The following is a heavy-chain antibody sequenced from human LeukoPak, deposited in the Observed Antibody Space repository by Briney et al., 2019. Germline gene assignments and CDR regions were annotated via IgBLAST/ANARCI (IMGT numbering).Heavy chain of an antibody. CDR2: ISHDGSYE. CDR1: GFIFSGYE. Sequence: GRALRLCCAASGFIFSGYEMHWVRQAPGKGLEWVAVISHDGSYEDYADSVKGRFTISRDNPKHARFLQMNSLRAEYTAVYYCARGPFGSCSSPSCYFFEYWGQGTLVTVSS. CDR3: ARGPFGSCSSPSCYFFEY. V-gene: IGHV3-30*04. J-gene: IGHJ4*02. D-gene: IGHD2-2*01.